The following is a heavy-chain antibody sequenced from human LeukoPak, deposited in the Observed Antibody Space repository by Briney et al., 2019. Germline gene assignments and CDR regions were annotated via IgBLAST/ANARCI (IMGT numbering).Heavy chain of an antibody. Sequence: ASVKVSCKASGYTFTSYGISWVRQAPGQGLEWMGWINPNSGGTNYAQKFQGRVTMTRDTSISTAYMELSRLRSDDTAVYYCAGSSDVLRFLEWLSEYYYYYGMDVWGQGTTVTVSS. J-gene: IGHJ6*02. D-gene: IGHD3-3*01. CDR2: INPNSGGT. V-gene: IGHV1-2*02. CDR1: GYTFTSYG. CDR3: AGSSDVLRFLEWLSEYYYYYGMDV.